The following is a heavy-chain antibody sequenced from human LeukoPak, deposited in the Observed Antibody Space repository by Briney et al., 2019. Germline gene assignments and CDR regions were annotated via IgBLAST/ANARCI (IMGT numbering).Heavy chain of an antibody. J-gene: IGHJ4*02. V-gene: IGHV3-74*01. CDR1: GFIFSRYW. CDR3: ARGPGKASFDY. CDR2: INTDGSST. D-gene: IGHD3-10*01. Sequence: PGGSLTLSCRASGFIFSRYWMHWVRQAPGPGLGWVSRINTDGSSTSYPDSVQGRFTISRDNAKNTLYLQMNSLRAEDTALYYCARGPGKASFDYWGQGTLVTVSS.